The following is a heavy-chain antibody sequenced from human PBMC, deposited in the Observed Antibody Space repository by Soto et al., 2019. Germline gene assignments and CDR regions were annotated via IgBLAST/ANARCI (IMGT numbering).Heavy chain of an antibody. D-gene: IGHD3-10*01. CDR3: ARILRVLTILRLPSSTYY. V-gene: IGHV1-3*01. CDR2: INAGNGNT. Sequence: AAGKLCSKACVYRNTSTAMHSGRPAPGRRHKWMGWINAGNGNTKYSQKFQGRVTITRDTSANTADMGLSSLESEDTAVYYCARILRVLTILRLPSSTYYSGQ. J-gene: IGHJ4*02. CDR1: VYRNTSTA.